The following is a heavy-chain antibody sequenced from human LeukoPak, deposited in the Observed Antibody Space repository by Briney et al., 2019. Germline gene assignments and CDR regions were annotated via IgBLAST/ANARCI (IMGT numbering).Heavy chain of an antibody. D-gene: IGHD4-17*01. CDR3: VREGSGHYFYFFDY. CDR2: IKLDGVEK. V-gene: IGHV3-7*01. CDR1: GFTFSTYW. Sequence: GGSLRLSCAASGFTFSTYWMGWARQSPGKGLEWVAKIKLDGVEKYYVDSVKGRFTISRDNAKNSLYLQMNSLRAEDTAVYYCVREGSGHYFYFFDYWGQGTLVTVSS. J-gene: IGHJ4*02.